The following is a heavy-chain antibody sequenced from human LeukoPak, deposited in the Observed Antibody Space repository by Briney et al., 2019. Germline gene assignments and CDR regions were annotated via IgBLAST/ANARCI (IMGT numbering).Heavy chain of an antibody. CDR1: GFTFNNFW. D-gene: IGHD3-10*01. J-gene: IGHJ3*02. Sequence: GGSLRLSCAASGFTFNNFWMHWVRQAPGKGLVWVSRSNNKGTETVYADSVKGRFTISRDNAKNTLYLQMNSLRAEDTAIYYCARGSSGPDIWGQGTMVTVSS. CDR2: SNNKGTET. CDR3: ARGSSGPDI. V-gene: IGHV3-74*01.